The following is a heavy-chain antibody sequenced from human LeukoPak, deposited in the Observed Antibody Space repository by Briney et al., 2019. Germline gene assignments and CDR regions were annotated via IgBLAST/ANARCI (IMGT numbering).Heavy chain of an antibody. D-gene: IGHD6-13*01. V-gene: IGHV4-59*01. CDR1: RGSLSNYY. J-gene: IGHJ4*02. CDR2: IYYSWST. Sequence: PSGTLSLTCTVSRGSLSNYYWNSIGHPPGEGLEGNGYIYYSWSTNYNPSLKSRVTISVDTSNNQFSLKLSSVTAADTAVYYCARVHIEAAGPYYFDYWGQGTLVTVSS. CDR3: ARVHIEAAGPYYFDY.